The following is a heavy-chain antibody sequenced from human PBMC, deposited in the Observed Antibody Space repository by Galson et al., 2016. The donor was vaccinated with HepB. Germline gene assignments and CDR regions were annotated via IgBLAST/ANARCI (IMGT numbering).Heavy chain of an antibody. V-gene: IGHV3-7*03. CDR3: ARDLGYYRFDS. J-gene: IGHJ4*02. CDR2: INQDGTET. Sequence: SLRLSCAASGFAFSSHWMTWVRQAPGKGLEWVADINQDGTETYYVDSLKGRFTISRDNAKNSLYLQMNSLRAEDTAVYYCARDLGYYRFDSWGQGTLVTVSS. CDR1: GFAFSSHW. D-gene: IGHD3-10*01.